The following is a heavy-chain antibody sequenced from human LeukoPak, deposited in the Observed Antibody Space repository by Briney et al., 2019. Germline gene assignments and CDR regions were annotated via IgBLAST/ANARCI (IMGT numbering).Heavy chain of an antibody. CDR1: GRSFSGYY. Sequence: AETLSLTCAVYGRSFSGYYWSWIRQTPGKGLEWIGAINHSGNTNYNPSLKSRVTISVDTSENQFSLKLSSVTAADTAVYYCARATRGILHNYYYMDVWGKGTTVTVSS. J-gene: IGHJ6*03. D-gene: IGHD3-9*01. CDR3: ARATRGILHNYYYMDV. V-gene: IGHV4-34*01. CDR2: INHSGNT.